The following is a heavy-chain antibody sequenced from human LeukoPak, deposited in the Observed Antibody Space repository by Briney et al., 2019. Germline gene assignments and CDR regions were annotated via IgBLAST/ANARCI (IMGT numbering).Heavy chain of an antibody. J-gene: IGHJ6*04. CDR1: GFTLSSYG. Sequence: GRSLRLSCAASGFTLSSYGMHWVRQAPGKGLEWVAVIWYDGSNKYYADSVKGRFTISRDNSKNTLYLQMNSLRAEDTAVYYCARDGRYCSGGSCYSHGMDVWGKGTTVTVSS. V-gene: IGHV3-33*01. CDR2: IWYDGSNK. D-gene: IGHD2-15*01. CDR3: ARDGRYCSGGSCYSHGMDV.